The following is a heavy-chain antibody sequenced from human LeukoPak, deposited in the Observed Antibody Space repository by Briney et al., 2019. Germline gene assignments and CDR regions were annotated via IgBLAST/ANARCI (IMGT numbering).Heavy chain of an antibody. CDR2: INAGNGNT. Sequence: ASVKVSCKASGGTFSSYAISWVRQAPGQRLEWMGWINAGNGNTKYSQKFQGRVTITRDTSASTAYMELSSLRSEDTAVYYCARSRYCSGGSCYPTMGYWGQGTLVTVSS. V-gene: IGHV1-3*01. CDR3: ARSRYCSGGSCYPTMGY. J-gene: IGHJ4*02. D-gene: IGHD2-15*01. CDR1: GGTFSSYA.